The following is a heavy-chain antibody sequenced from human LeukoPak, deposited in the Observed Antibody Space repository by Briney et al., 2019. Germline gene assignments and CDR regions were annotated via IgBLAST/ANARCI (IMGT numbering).Heavy chain of an antibody. CDR3: ARSNYYGSGSYRYYFDN. J-gene: IGHJ4*02. D-gene: IGHD3-10*01. CDR2: INPNSGGT. Sequence: ASVKVSCKASGYTFTGYYMHWVRQAPGQGLEWMGWINPNSGGTNYAHTFQGRVTMTRDTSISTAYMELSRRRADDTAVYYCARSNYYGSGSYRYYFDNWGQGTLVTVSS. V-gene: IGHV1-2*02. CDR1: GYTFTGYY.